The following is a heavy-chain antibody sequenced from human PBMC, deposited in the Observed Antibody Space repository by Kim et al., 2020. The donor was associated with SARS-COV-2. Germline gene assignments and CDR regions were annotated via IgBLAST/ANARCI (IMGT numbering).Heavy chain of an antibody. CDR1: GFTFSSYA. CDR2: ISGSGGST. J-gene: IGHJ4*02. Sequence: GGSLRLSCAASGFTFSSYAMSWVRQAPGKGLEWVSAISGSGGSTYYADSVKGRFTISRDNSKNTLYLQMNNLRAEDTAVYYCATPLTYYYDSSGYRELGYWGQGTLVTVSS. CDR3: ATPLTYYYDSSGYRELGY. D-gene: IGHD3-22*01. V-gene: IGHV3-23*01.